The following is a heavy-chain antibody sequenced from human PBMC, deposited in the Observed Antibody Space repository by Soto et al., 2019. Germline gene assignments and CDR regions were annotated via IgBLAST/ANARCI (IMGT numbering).Heavy chain of an antibody. D-gene: IGHD3-3*01. Sequence: ASVKVSCKASGYTFTSYGISWLRQAPGQGLEWMGWISAYNGNTNYAQKLQGRVTMTTDTSTSTAYMELRSLRSDDTAVYYCARDPLRTIFGVVINVLHYFDYWGQGTLVTVSS. V-gene: IGHV1-18*01. CDR3: ARDPLRTIFGVVINVLHYFDY. CDR2: ISAYNGNT. CDR1: GYTFTSYG. J-gene: IGHJ4*02.